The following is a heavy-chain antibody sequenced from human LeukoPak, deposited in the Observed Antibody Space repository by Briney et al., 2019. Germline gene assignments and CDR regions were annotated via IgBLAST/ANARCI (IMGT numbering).Heavy chain of an antibody. Sequence: PGGSLRLSCAASGFTFSSSDMHWVRQAPGKGLEWVAVISYDATNKYYADSVKGRFTLSRDNSKNTLYLQMNSLRAEDTAVYYCAKASLITMVRGVITQDAFDIWGQGTMVTVSS. J-gene: IGHJ3*02. CDR3: AKASLITMVRGVITQDAFDI. CDR2: ISYDATNK. D-gene: IGHD3-10*01. CDR1: GFTFSSSD. V-gene: IGHV3-30*18.